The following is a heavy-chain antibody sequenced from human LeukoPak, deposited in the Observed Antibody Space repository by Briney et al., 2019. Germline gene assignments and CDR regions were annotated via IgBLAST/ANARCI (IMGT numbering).Heavy chain of an antibody. V-gene: IGHV3-21*01. CDR3: ARDVPDTIFTLFDY. J-gene: IGHJ4*02. CDR2: ISSSSSYI. Sequence: GGSLRLSCAASGFTFSSYSMNWVRQAPGKGLEWVSSISSSSSYIYYADSVKGRFTISRDNAKNSLYLQMNSLRAEDTAVYYCARDVPDTIFTLFDYWGQGTLVTVSS. CDR1: GFTFSSYS. D-gene: IGHD3-9*01.